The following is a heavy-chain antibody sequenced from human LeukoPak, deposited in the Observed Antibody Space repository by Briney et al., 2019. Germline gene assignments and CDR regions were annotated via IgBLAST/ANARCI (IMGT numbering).Heavy chain of an antibody. CDR3: AKRGIVLMVYAPVDY. J-gene: IGHJ4*02. V-gene: IGHV3-23*01. Sequence: GGSLRLSCTASGFTFSSYAMSWVRQAPGKGLEWVSAISGSGGSTYYADSVKGRFTISRDNSKNTLYLQMNSLRAEDTAVYYCAKRGIVLMVYAPVDYWGQGTLVTVSS. D-gene: IGHD2-8*01. CDR2: ISGSGGST. CDR1: GFTFSSYA.